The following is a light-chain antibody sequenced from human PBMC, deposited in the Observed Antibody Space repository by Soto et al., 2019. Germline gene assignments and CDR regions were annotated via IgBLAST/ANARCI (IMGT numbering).Light chain of an antibody. V-gene: IGKV1-5*03. CDR2: RAP. CDR3: QHHKSYPRT. CDR1: QAIGDS. J-gene: IGKJ1*01. Sequence: IQMTQSPSTLSASVGDRVTITCRASQAIGDSLAWYQQRPGKAPNLLIYRAPNLESGVPSRFSGSGFGTEFTLTISNLQSDDFATYFCQHHKSYPRTFGQGTKVEIK.